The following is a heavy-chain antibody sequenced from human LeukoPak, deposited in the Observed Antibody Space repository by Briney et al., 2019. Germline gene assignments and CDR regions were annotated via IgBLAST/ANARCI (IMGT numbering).Heavy chain of an antibody. CDR3: AKDRGRIAVAGSDY. J-gene: IGHJ4*02. CDR1: GFTFSSYA. D-gene: IGHD6-19*01. Sequence: GGSLRLSCAASGFTFSSYAMSWVRQAPGKGLEWVSGISGGSGATHYADSVKGRFTISRDNSKNTLYLQMNSLRAEDTAVYYCAKDRGRIAVAGSDYWGQGTLVTVSS. V-gene: IGHV3-23*01. CDR2: ISGGSGAT.